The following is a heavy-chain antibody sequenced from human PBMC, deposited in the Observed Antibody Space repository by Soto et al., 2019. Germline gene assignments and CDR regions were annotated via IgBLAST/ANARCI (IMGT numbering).Heavy chain of an antibody. D-gene: IGHD3-3*01. V-gene: IGHV3-48*02. Sequence: PGGSLRLSCAASGFTFSSNSMNWVRQGPGKGLEWISYISSSSSTIYADSVKGRFTISRDNAKNSLYLQMNSLRDEDTTVYYCARVIWSGHLTSDLWGQGTLVTVAS. J-gene: IGHJ5*02. CDR3: ARVIWSGHLTSDL. CDR2: ISSSSSTI. CDR1: GFTFSSNS.